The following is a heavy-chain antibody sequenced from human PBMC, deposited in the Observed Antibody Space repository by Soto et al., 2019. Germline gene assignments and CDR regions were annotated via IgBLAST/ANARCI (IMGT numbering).Heavy chain of an antibody. CDR2: IIPILGIA. CDR3: ARGTTVVTYYYGMDV. D-gene: IGHD4-17*01. V-gene: IGHV1-69*02. J-gene: IGHJ6*02. CDR1: GGTFSSYT. Sequence: QVQLVQSGAEVKKPGSSVKVSCKASGGTFSSYTISWVRQAPGQGLEWMGRIIPILGIANYAQKFQGRVTITADKSTSTAYMELSSLRSEDTAVYYCARGTTVVTYYYGMDVLGQGTTVTVSS.